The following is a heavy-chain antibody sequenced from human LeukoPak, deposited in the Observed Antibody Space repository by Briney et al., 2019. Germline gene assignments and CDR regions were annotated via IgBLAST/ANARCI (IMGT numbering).Heavy chain of an antibody. V-gene: IGHV3-49*04. J-gene: IGHJ4*02. CDR3: TSPKYSSSSDQLDY. CDR1: GFTFSSYA. CDR2: IRSTAYGGTT. Sequence: PGESLRLSCAASGFTFSSYAMSWVRQAPGKGLEWVGFIRSTAYGGTTEYAASVKGRFTISRDDSKSIAYLQMNSLKTEDTAVYYCTSPKYSSSSDQLDYWGQGTLVTVSS. D-gene: IGHD6-6*01.